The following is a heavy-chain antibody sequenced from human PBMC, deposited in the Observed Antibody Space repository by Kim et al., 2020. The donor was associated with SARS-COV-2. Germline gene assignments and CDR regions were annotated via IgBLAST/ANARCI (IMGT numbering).Heavy chain of an antibody. CDR2: IWYDGSNK. CDR1: GFTFSSYG. CDR3: ARDRLFWSSSSSLDP. Sequence: GGSLRLSCAASGFTFSSYGMHWVRQAPGKGLEWVAVIWYDGSNKYYADSVKGRFTISRDNSKNTLYLQMNSLRAEDTAVYYCARDRLFWSSSSSLDPWGQGTLVTVSS. D-gene: IGHD6-6*01. J-gene: IGHJ5*02. V-gene: IGHV3-33*01.